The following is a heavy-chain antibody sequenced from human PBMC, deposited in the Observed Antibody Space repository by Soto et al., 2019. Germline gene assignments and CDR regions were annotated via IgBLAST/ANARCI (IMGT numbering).Heavy chain of an antibody. D-gene: IGHD6-19*01. Sequence: GASVKVSCKASGYTFTSYYMHWVRQAPGQGLEWMGIINPSGGSTSYAQKFQGRVTMTRDTSTSTVYMELSSLRSEDTAVYYCARAQRRGPHTLYGRPGIAVAGTLDYWG. J-gene: IGHJ4*01. CDR1: GYTFTSYY. V-gene: IGHV1-46*01. CDR3: ARAQRRGPHTLYGRPGIAVAGTLDY. CDR2: INPSGGST.